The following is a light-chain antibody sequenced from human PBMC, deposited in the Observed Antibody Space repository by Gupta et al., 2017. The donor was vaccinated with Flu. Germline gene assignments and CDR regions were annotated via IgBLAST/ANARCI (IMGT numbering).Light chain of an antibody. CDR2: AAS. Sequence: DIQVTQSPSSLSASIGDRVTITCRASQSTSNYINWYQQESGKAPKLLINAASSLQSGVPSRLSASGSGTFSTLTISSIQPEDSATYYCQQSRSFGQGTKVEIK. CDR3: QQSRS. J-gene: IGKJ1*01. V-gene: IGKV1-39*01. CDR1: QSTSNY.